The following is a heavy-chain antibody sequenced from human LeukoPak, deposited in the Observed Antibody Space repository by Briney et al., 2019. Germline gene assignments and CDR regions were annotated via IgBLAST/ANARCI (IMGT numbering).Heavy chain of an antibody. CDR1: GGSISSYY. CDR2: IYYSGST. Sequence: PSETLSLTCTVSGGSISSYYWSWIRQPPGKGLEWIGYIYYSGSTNYNPSLKSRVTISVDTSKNQFSLKLSSVTAADTAVYYCARRTYSGYGYPDGGSFDYWGQGTLVTVSS. J-gene: IGHJ4*02. CDR3: ARRTYSGYGYPDGGSFDY. V-gene: IGHV4-59*08. D-gene: IGHD5-12*01.